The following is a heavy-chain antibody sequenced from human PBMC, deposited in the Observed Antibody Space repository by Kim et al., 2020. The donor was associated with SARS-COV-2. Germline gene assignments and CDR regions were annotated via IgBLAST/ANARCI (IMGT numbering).Heavy chain of an antibody. J-gene: IGHJ6*02. Sequence: ASVKVSCKASGYTFTSYAMHWVRQAPGQRLEWMGWINAGNGNTKYSQKFQGRVTITRDTSASTAYMELSSLRSEDTAVYYCARLHHPENSSSWYVLWGEDYYYGMDVWGQGTTVTVSS. V-gene: IGHV1-3*01. CDR2: INAGNGNT. CDR3: ARLHHPENSSSWYVLWGEDYYYGMDV. CDR1: GYTFTSYA. D-gene: IGHD6-13*01.